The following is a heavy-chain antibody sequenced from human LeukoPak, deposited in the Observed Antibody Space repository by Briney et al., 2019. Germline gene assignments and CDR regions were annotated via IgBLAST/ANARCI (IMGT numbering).Heavy chain of an antibody. V-gene: IGHV1-2*02. D-gene: IGHD4-17*01. J-gene: IGHJ4*02. CDR3: ARDGLGSDYGDYGHGLGLIDY. Sequence: GASVKVSCKASGYTFTGYYMHWVRQAPGQGLEWMGWINPNSGGTNYAQKFQGRVTMTRDTSISTAYMELSRLRSDDTAVYYCARDGLGSDYGDYGHGLGLIDYWGQGTLVTVSS. CDR2: INPNSGGT. CDR1: GYTFTGYY.